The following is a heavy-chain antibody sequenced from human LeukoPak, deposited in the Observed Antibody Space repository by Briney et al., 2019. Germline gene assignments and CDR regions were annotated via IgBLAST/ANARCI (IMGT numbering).Heavy chain of an antibody. CDR1: GGSISSSSYY. V-gene: IGHV4-39*01. CDR2: IYYSGST. D-gene: IGHD3-3*01. Sequence: SETLSPTCTVSGGSISSSSYYWGWIRQPPGKGLEWIGSIYYSGSTYYNPSLKSRVTISVDTSKNQFSLKLSSVTAADTAVYYCARHSTAYDFWSGYSTFDYWGQGTLVTVSS. J-gene: IGHJ4*02. CDR3: ARHSTAYDFWSGYSTFDY.